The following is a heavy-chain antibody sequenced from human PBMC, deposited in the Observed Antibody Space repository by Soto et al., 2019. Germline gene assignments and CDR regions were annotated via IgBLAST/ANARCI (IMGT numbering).Heavy chain of an antibody. CDR3: VRYRSRDYYYGMDV. D-gene: IGHD1-26*01. V-gene: IGHV5-51*01. J-gene: IGHJ6*02. Sequence: GESLKISCKGSGYSFDNYWIGWVRQMPGKGLEWMAIIYPGDSDRRYSPSFQGQVTISADQSISTAYLQWSSLKASDTANYYCVRYRSRDYYYGMDVWGQGTTVTVSS. CDR2: IYPGDSDR. CDR1: GYSFDNYW.